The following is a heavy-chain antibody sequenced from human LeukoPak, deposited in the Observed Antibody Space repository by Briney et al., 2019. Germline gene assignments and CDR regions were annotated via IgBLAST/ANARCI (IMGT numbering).Heavy chain of an antibody. D-gene: IGHD4-17*01. CDR1: GFTFSSYS. J-gene: IGHJ2*01. V-gene: IGHV3-21*01. CDR3: AREDYGDYSWYFDL. CDR2: ISSSSSYI. Sequence: GALRLSCAASGFTFSSYSMNWVRQAPGKGLEWVSSISSSSSYIYYADSVKGRFTISRDNAKNSLYLQMNSLRAEDTSVYYCAREDYGDYSWYFDLWGRGTLVTVSS.